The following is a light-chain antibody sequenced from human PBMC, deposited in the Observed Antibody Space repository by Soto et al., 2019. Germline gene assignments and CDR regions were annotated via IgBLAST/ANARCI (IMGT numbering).Light chain of an antibody. CDR1: SSNIGAGFD. V-gene: IGLV1-40*01. J-gene: IGLJ2*01. CDR2: GNS. Sequence: HSVLTQPPSVSGAPGQRVTISCTGSSSNIGAGFDVHWYQQLPGTAPKVLIYGNSNRPSGVPDRFSGSKSGTSASLAITGLQAEDEADYYCQSYDSSLSGSGVFGGGTKVTVL. CDR3: QSYDSSLSGSGV.